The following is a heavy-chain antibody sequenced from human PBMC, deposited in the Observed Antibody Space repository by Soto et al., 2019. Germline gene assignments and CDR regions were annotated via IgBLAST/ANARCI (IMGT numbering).Heavy chain of an antibody. CDR2: ISGSVGST. J-gene: IGHJ4*02. CDR1: GFTFSSYA. D-gene: IGHD4-17*01. Sequence: EVQLLESGGGLVQPGGSLRLSCAASGFTFSSYAMSWVRQAPGKGLEWVSAISGSVGSTYYADSVKGRFNISRDNSKNTLYLQMNSLRAEDTAVYYCAKDDWHDYGGTFDYWGQGTLVTVSS. CDR3: AKDDWHDYGGTFDY. V-gene: IGHV3-23*01.